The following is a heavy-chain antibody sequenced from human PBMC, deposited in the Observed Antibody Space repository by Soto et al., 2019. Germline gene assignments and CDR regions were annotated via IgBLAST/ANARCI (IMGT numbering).Heavy chain of an antibody. J-gene: IGHJ6*02. D-gene: IGHD6-13*01. Sequence: ASVKVSCKASGYTFTGYYMHWVRQAPGQGLEWMGWINPNSGGTNYAQKFQGWVTMTRDTSISTAYMELSRLRSDDTAVYYCARRIAAPNRGGMDVWGQGTTVTVSS. CDR1: GYTFTGYY. CDR2: INPNSGGT. V-gene: IGHV1-2*04. CDR3: ARRIAAPNRGGMDV.